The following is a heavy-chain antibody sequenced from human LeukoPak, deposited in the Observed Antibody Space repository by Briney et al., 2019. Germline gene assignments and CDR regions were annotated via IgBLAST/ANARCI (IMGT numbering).Heavy chain of an antibody. J-gene: IGHJ4*02. V-gene: IGHV4-34*01. D-gene: IGHD3-10*01. CDR2: INHSGST. CDR1: GGSFSGYY. CDR3: ARGSGPSDY. Sequence: PSETLSLTCAAYGGSFSGYYWSWIRQPPGKGLEWIGEINHSGSTNYNPSLKSRVTISVDTSKNQFSLKLSSVTAADTAVYYCARGSGPSDYWGQGTLVTVSS.